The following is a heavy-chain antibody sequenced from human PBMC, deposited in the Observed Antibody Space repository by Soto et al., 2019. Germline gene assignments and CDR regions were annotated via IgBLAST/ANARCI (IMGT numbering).Heavy chain of an antibody. J-gene: IGHJ4*02. CDR1: GFSFSSFS. D-gene: IGHD3-22*01. Sequence: GGSLRLSCEASGFSFSSFSMNWVRQALGKGLEWVSYISASSSSIYYADSVKGRFTISRDNGKNSLHLQMNSLRDEDTAVYYCARGHSSGYSFYFDYWGQGALVTVS. V-gene: IGHV3-48*02. CDR3: ARGHSSGYSFYFDY. CDR2: ISASSSSI.